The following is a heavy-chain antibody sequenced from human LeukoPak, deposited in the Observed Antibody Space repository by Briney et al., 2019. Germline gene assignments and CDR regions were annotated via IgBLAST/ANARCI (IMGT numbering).Heavy chain of an antibody. V-gene: IGHV3-30*03. Sequence: GRSLTLSCAASGFTFCRCGTHWARQARRKGGEWGRVMSYDGKKKVYGDRVKGRLTISRDNYQNKLYLQMNSLRADDTAVYYCARVGYYASGPFSYFDYWGQGTLVTVSS. CDR3: ARVGYYASGPFSYFDY. J-gene: IGHJ4*02. D-gene: IGHD3-10*01. CDR2: MSYDGKKK. CDR1: GFTFCRCG.